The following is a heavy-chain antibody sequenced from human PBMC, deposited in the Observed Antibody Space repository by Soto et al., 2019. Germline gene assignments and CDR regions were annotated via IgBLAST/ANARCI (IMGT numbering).Heavy chain of an antibody. D-gene: IGHD3-9*01. V-gene: IGHV3-23*01. CDR3: AKVYYDILTGPDY. Sequence: PGGSLRLSCAASGFTFSSYAMSWVRQAPGKGLEWVPAISGNGGSTYYADSVKGRFAITRDNSKTTLYLQMNSLRAEDTAVYYCAKVYYDILTGPDYWGQGTLVTVSS. J-gene: IGHJ4*02. CDR2: ISGNGGST. CDR1: GFTFSSYA.